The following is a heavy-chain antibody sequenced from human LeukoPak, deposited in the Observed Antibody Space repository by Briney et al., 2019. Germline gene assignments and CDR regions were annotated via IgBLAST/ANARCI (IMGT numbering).Heavy chain of an antibody. Sequence: SVKVSCKASGGTFISYAISWVRQAPGQGLEWMGWIIPLFGTANYAQKFQGRVTITTDESTSTAYMALSSLRSEDTAVYYCARGSSSDPSADNFDYWGQGTPVTVSS. D-gene: IGHD6-6*01. V-gene: IGHV1-69*05. J-gene: IGHJ4*02. CDR3: ARGSSSDPSADNFDY. CDR1: GGTFISYA. CDR2: IIPLFGTA.